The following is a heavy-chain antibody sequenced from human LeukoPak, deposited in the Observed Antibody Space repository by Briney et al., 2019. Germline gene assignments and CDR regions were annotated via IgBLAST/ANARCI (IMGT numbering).Heavy chain of an antibody. CDR2: IYYSGST. CDR3: ARVPSNCFDY. V-gene: IGHV4-39*07. Sequence: PSETLSLTCTVSGGSISSSSYYWGWIRQPPWKGLEWIGSIYYSGSTYSNPSIKSRVTISVDTSKNQFSLKLSSVTAADTAVYYCARVPSNCFDYWGQGTLVTVSS. J-gene: IGHJ4*02. D-gene: IGHD4-11*01. CDR1: GGSISSSSYY.